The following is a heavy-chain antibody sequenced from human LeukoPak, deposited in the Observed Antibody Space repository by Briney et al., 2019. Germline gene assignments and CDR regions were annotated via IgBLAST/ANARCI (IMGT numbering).Heavy chain of an antibody. V-gene: IGHV3-53*01. J-gene: IGHJ3*02. CDR1: GFSVSSNY. CDR2: IYSDGTT. Sequence: PGGSLRLSCAASGFSVSSNYMSWVRQAPGQGLEWVSVIYSDGTTHYADSVKGRFTISRDNSKNTLYLQMNTLRAEDTAVYYCTRADYVWGSYRLSQSFDAFDIWGQGTMVTVSS. CDR3: TRADYVWGSYRLSQSFDAFDI. D-gene: IGHD3-16*02.